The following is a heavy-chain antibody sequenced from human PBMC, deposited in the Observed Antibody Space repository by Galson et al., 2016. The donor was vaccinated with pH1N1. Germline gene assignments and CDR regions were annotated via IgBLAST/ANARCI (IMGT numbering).Heavy chain of an antibody. J-gene: IGHJ4*02. V-gene: IGHV1-69*05. CDR2: IIPILGAP. D-gene: IGHD6-25*01. Sequence: SCKASRDTFINYAFSWVRQAPGKGLEWMGGIIPILGAPNYAQNFQGRVTISTDKSTTTASMELTGLTSGDTAIYYCARMSSGYNTIDSWGQGTLITVSS. CDR3: ARMSSGYNTIDS. CDR1: RDTFINYA.